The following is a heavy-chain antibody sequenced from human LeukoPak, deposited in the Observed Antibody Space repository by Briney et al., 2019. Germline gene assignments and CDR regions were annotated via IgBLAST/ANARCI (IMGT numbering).Heavy chain of an antibody. CDR3: ATVPTAYGTYYYYYGMDV. CDR1: GYTLTELS. V-gene: IGHV1-24*01. Sequence: ASVKVSCKVSGYTLTELSMHWVRQAPGKGLEWMGGFDPEDGETIYAQKFQGRVTMTEDTSTDTAYMELSSLRSEDTAVYYCATVPTAYGTYYYYYGMDVWGQGTTVTVSS. CDR2: FDPEDGET. J-gene: IGHJ6*02. D-gene: IGHD2-21*01.